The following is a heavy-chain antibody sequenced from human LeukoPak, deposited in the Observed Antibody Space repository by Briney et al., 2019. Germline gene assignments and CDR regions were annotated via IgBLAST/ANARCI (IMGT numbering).Heavy chain of an antibody. Sequence: GRSLRLSCAASGFTFSSCAMHWVRQAPGKGLEWVAVISYDGSYKYYADSVKGRFTISRDNSKNTLYLQMNSLRAEDTAVYYCARETTVTPETRRFDYWGQGTLVTAPS. J-gene: IGHJ4*02. CDR1: GFTFSSCA. D-gene: IGHD4-17*01. CDR2: ISYDGSYK. CDR3: ARETTVTPETRRFDY. V-gene: IGHV3-30*03.